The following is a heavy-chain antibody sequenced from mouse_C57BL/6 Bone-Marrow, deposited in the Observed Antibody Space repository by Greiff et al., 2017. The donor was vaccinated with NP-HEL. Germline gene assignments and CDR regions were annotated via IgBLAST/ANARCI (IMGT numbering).Heavy chain of an antibody. CDR1: GYTFTSYW. V-gene: IGHV1-53*01. D-gene: IGHD1-1*01. Sequence: QVQLQQPGTELVKPGASVKLSCKASGYTFTSYWMHWVKQRPGQGLEWIGNINPSNGGTNYIEKFKSKATLTVDKSSSTAYMQLSSLTSEDSAVYYCARQGSPLFYGSSYSAWFAYWGQGTLVTVSA. J-gene: IGHJ3*01. CDR3: ARQGSPLFYGSSYSAWFAY. CDR2: INPSNGGT.